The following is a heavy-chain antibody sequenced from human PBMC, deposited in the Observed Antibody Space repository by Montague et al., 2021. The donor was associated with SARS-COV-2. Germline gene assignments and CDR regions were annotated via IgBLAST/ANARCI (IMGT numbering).Heavy chain of an antibody. Sequence: SLSLSFSASGFPFSSYSMNWVRQAPGKGLEWVSSISSSSSYIYYADSVKGRFTISRDNAKNSLYLQMNSLRAEDTAVYYCAREYSSSWYHQDAFDIWGQGTMVTVSS. CDR2: ISSSSSYI. CDR3: AREYSSSWYHQDAFDI. J-gene: IGHJ3*02. CDR1: GFPFSSYS. D-gene: IGHD6-13*01. V-gene: IGHV3-21*01.